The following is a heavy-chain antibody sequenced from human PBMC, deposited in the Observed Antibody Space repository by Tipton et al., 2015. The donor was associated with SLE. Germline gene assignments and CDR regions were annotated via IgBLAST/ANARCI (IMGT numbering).Heavy chain of an antibody. Sequence: GSLRLSCAASGFTVSSNDMSWVRQAPGKGLEWVSVTYRGGSRYLADAVKGRFTVSRDNSKNTLYLQMDILRADDTAVYYCATTVTACGAFDIWGRGTMVTVSS. V-gene: IGHV3-53*05. CDR1: GFTVSSND. CDR2: TYRGGSR. CDR3: ATTVTACGAFDI. D-gene: IGHD2-21*02. J-gene: IGHJ3*02.